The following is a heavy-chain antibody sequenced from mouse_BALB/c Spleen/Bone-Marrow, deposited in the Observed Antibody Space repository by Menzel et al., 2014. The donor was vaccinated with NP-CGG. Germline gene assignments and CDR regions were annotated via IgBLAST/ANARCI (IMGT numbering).Heavy chain of an antibody. D-gene: IGHD4-1*01. CDR2: ISSGSSTI. Sequence: EVQVVESGGGLVQPGGSRKLSCAASGFTFSSFGMHWVRQAPEKGLEWVEYISSGSSTIFYADTVKGRFTVSRDNPKNTLFLQMTSLSLEDTAMYFCTRGGNWDDCDSWGQGTTLTVSS. CDR1: GFTFSSFG. J-gene: IGHJ2*01. V-gene: IGHV5-17*02. CDR3: TRGGNWDDCDS.